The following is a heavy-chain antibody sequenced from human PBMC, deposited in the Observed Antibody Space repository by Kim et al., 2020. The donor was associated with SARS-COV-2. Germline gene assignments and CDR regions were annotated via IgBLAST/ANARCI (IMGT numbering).Heavy chain of an antibody. D-gene: IGHD6-6*01. V-gene: IGHV5-51*01. J-gene: IGHJ6*02. CDR1: GYSFTSYW. CDR2: IYPGDSDT. Sequence: GESLKISCKGSGYSFTSYWIGWVRQMPGKGLEWMGIIYPGDSDTRYSPSFQGQVTISADKSISTAYLQWSSLKASDTAMYYCARRRIAARPGVYYYYYGMDVWGQGTTVTVSS. CDR3: ARRRIAARPGVYYYYYGMDV.